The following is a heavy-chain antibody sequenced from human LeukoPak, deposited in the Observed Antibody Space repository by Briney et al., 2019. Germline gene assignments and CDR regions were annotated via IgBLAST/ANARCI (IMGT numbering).Heavy chain of an antibody. Sequence: KAGGSLRLSCVASGFTFSNYAMNWVRQAPGKGLEWVSSISGSGGSTYYADSVKGRFTISRDNSKNTLYLQMNSLRADDTAVYYCAKGGRWTVQDAFDIWGQGTMVTVSS. CDR2: ISGSGGST. J-gene: IGHJ3*02. CDR3: AKGGRWTVQDAFDI. D-gene: IGHD2-15*01. V-gene: IGHV3-23*01. CDR1: GFTFSNYA.